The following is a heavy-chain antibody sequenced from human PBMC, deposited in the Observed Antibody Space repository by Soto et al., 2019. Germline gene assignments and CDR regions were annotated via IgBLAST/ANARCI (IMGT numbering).Heavy chain of an antibody. Sequence: ALVNGDCKASGYTNTRYGISWVIRETGQGLEWMGWISAYNGNTNYAQKLQGRVTMTTDTSTSTAYMELRSLRSDDTAVYYCARAYITATGDAFDIWGQGTMVTVSS. CDR2: ISAYNGNT. J-gene: IGHJ3*02. V-gene: IGHV1-18*01. CDR1: GYTNTRYG. CDR3: ARAYITATGDAFDI. D-gene: IGHD1-20*01.